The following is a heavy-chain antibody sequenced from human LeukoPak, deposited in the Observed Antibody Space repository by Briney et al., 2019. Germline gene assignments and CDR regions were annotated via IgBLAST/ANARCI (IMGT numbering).Heavy chain of an antibody. Sequence: ASVKVSCKASGYTFTGYYMHWVRQAPGQGLEWMGWINPNSGGTNYAQKFQGRVTMTTDTSTSTAYMELRSLRSDDTAVYYCARDWRGGYSYGIFDYWGQGTLVTVSS. J-gene: IGHJ4*02. CDR3: ARDWRGGYSYGIFDY. D-gene: IGHD5-18*01. CDR2: INPNSGGT. CDR1: GYTFTGYY. V-gene: IGHV1-2*02.